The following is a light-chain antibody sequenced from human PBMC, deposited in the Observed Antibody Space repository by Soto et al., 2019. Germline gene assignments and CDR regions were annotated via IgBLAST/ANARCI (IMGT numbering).Light chain of an antibody. CDR1: NIGSKS. V-gene: IGLV3-21*02. J-gene: IGLJ2*01. Sequence: SSELTQPPSVSVAPGQTARLTCGGANIGSKSVHWSQQKPGQAPLLVLYDDSDRPSGIPERFSGSNSGNTATLTISRVEAGDEADYYCQVWDTSTDHPGVFGGGTKVTVL. CDR3: QVWDTSTDHPGV. CDR2: DDS.